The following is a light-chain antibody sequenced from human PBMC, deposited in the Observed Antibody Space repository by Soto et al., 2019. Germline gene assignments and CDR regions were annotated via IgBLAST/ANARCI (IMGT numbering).Light chain of an antibody. CDR1: SSDVGGYNY. J-gene: IGLJ1*01. CDR2: EVY. V-gene: IGLV2-8*01. CDR3: SSYVGTNIYV. Sequence: QSALTQPPSASGSPGQSVTISCTGTSSDVGGYNYVSWYQHHPGKAPKLIIYEVYKRPSGVPDRFSGSKSGNTAALTVSGLQAEDEVDFSCSSYVGTNIYVFGTGTKVTAL.